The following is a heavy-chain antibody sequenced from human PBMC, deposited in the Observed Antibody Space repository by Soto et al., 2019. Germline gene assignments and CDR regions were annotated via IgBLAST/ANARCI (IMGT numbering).Heavy chain of an antibody. CDR2: ISSSGSSTI. J-gene: IGHJ4*02. Sequence: EVLLVESGGGLVQPGGSLRVSCAASGFTFSTYEMNWVRQAPGKGLEWVSYISSSGSSTIFYADSVKGRFTISRDDAKNSLYLQMNSLRAEDTAVYYCARGRHSGGSIPAFDYWGQGTLVTVSS. D-gene: IGHD2-21*01. CDR1: GFTFSTYE. V-gene: IGHV3-48*03. CDR3: ARGRHSGGSIPAFDY.